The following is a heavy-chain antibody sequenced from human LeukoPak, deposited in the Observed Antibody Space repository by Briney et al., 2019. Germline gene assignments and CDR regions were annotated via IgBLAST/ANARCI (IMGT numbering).Heavy chain of an antibody. CDR3: AKVGYSSGWVFDY. J-gene: IGHJ4*02. D-gene: IGHD6-19*01. V-gene: IGHV3-23*01. CDR2: ISGSGGST. Sequence: GGSLRLSCAASGFTFSSYAMSWVRQAPGKGLEWVTAISGSGGSTYYADSVKGRFSISGDNSKNTLYLQMNGLRAEDTAVYYCAKVGYSSGWVFDYWGQGTLVTVSS. CDR1: GFTFSSYA.